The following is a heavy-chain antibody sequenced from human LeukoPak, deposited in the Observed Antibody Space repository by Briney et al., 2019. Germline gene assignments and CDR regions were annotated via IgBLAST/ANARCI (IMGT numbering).Heavy chain of an antibody. CDR2: IYYRGRT. D-gene: IGHD3-16*01. Sequence: PSETLSLTCTVSGGSLSSYYWSCIRQPPGKGLEWIGYIYYRGRTKYNPSLQSRVTISVDTSRNQFSLRLSSVTAADTAVYYCARQSDDLGYFQHWGQGTLVTVSS. V-gene: IGHV4-59*08. CDR1: GGSLSSYY. J-gene: IGHJ1*01. CDR3: ARQSDDLGYFQH.